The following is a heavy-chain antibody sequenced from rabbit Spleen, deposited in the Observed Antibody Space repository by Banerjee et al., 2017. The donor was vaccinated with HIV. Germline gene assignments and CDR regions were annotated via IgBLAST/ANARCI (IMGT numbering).Heavy chain of an antibody. CDR3: ARDTATSFSTYGMDL. Sequence: QEQLVESGGGLVKPEGSLKLSCTASGFSFSNKAVMCWVRQAPGKGLEWISCIAGSGSAFTYSATWAKGRFTCSKASSTTVTLQMTSLTVADTATYFCARDTATSFSTYGMDLWGPGTLVTVS. V-gene: IGHV1S45*01. J-gene: IGHJ6*01. CDR1: GFSFSNKAV. CDR2: IAGSGSAFT. D-gene: IGHD1-1*01.